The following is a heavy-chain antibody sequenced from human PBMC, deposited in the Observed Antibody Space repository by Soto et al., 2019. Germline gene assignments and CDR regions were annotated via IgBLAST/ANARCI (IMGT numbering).Heavy chain of an antibody. V-gene: IGHV3-11*06. J-gene: IGHJ4*02. Sequence: PGGSLRLSCAASGFTVSDYYMSWIRQAPGKGLEWVSYISSSSSYTNYADSVKGRFTISRDNAKNSLYLQMNSLRAEDTAVYYCAREGADSSGYYVGYWGQGTLVTVSS. CDR3: AREGADSSGYYVGY. CDR2: ISSSSSYT. D-gene: IGHD3-22*01. CDR1: GFTVSDYY.